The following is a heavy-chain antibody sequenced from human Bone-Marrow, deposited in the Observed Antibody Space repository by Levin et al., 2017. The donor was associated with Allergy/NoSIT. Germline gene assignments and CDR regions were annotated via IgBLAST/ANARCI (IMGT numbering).Heavy chain of an antibody. CDR2: IFPGDSDT. CDR1: GYSFTRYW. Sequence: GESLKISCKASGYSFTRYWIGWVRQMPGKGLEWMGVIFPGDSDTRYSPSFEGQVTISADTSISTAYLQWTSLKAADTAMYYCARPPSPHNTDESAYHYGPFVDYWGLGTLVTVSS. J-gene: IGHJ4*02. CDR3: ARPPSPHNTDESAYHYGPFVDY. V-gene: IGHV5-51*01. D-gene: IGHD4-17*01.